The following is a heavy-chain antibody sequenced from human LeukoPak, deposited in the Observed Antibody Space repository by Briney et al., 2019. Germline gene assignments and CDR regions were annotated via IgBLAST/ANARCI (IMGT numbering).Heavy chain of an antibody. Sequence: TSETLSLTCTVYGGSFSGFYWSLIRQPPGKGLEWIGEINHSGGTNYNPSLKSRVTISLDTSKNQFSLKLSSVTAADTAVYYCAREGELTGEGAGPGEDAFDIWGQGTMVTVSS. CDR2: INHSGGT. J-gene: IGHJ3*02. CDR1: GGSFSGFY. CDR3: AREGELTGEGAGPGEDAFDI. V-gene: IGHV4-34*01. D-gene: IGHD7-27*01.